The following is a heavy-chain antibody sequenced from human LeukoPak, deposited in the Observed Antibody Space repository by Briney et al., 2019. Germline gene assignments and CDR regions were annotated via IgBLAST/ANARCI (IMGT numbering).Heavy chain of an antibody. J-gene: IGHJ4*02. D-gene: IGHD7-27*01. CDR1: GFTFSSYE. CDR2: ISSSGSTI. V-gene: IGHV3-48*03. Sequence: AGGSLRLSCAASGFTFSSYEMNWVRQAPGKGLEWVSYISSSGSTIYYADSVKGRFTISRDNAKNSLYLQMNSLRAEDTAVYYSARVLITGVDYWGQGTLVTVSS. CDR3: ARVLITGVDY.